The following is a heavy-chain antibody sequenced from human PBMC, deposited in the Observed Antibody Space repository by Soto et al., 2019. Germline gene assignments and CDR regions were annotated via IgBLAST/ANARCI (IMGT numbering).Heavy chain of an antibody. V-gene: IGHV4-31*03. Sequence: QVQLQESGPGLVKPSQTLSLTCTVTGDSITSGGYYWSWIRQHPGKGLEWLGYIYGSGGSGRTLYNPSLKSRITFSVDTSTTPFSLTLSSVTVADTAVYFCARKQVAYFSGIDYWGQGTLVTVSS. CDR1: GDSITSGGYY. D-gene: IGHD2-21*01. CDR3: ARKQVAYFSGIDY. J-gene: IGHJ4*02. CDR2: IYGSGGSGRT.